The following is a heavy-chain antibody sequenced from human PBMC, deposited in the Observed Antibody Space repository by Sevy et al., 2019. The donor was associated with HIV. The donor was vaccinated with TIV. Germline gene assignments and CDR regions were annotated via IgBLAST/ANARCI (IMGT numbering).Heavy chain of an antibody. CDR2: ISSISSTI. J-gene: IGHJ5*02. D-gene: IGHD3-10*01. Sequence: GGSLRLSCAASGFTFSSYSMNWVRQAPGKGLEWVSYISSISSTIYYADSVKGRFTISRDNAKNSLYLQMNSLRDEDTAVYYCARDGVMVRGVIITNWFDPWGQGTLVTVSS. V-gene: IGHV3-48*02. CDR3: ARDGVMVRGVIITNWFDP. CDR1: GFTFSSYS.